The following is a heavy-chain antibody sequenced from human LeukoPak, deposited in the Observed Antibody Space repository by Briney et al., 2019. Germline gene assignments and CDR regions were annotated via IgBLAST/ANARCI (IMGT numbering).Heavy chain of an antibody. J-gene: IGHJ5*02. CDR2: IYGGNGNT. D-gene: IGHD3-10*02. CDR1: GYIFTSYA. V-gene: IGHV1-3*03. CDR3: ARHLANVRWGVNPRWFDP. Sequence: GASVKVSCKASGYIFTSYAMHWVRQALGQRLEWMGWIYGGNGNTKYSQEFQGRVTITRDTSASTAYMELSSLRSEDMAVYFCARHLANVRWGVNPRWFDPWGQGTLVTVSS.